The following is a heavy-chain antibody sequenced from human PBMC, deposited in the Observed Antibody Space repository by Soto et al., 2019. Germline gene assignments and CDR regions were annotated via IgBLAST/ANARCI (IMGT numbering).Heavy chain of an antibody. D-gene: IGHD3-3*01. CDR2: ISSSSSTI. CDR1: GFTFSSYS. Sequence: GGSLRLSCAASGFTFSSYSMNWVRQAPGKGLEWVSYISSSSSTIYYADSVKGRFTISRDNAKNSLYLQMNSLRDEDTAVYYCARAPYYDFWSGYSTKTFDYWGQGTLVTVSS. CDR3: ARAPYYDFWSGYSTKTFDY. J-gene: IGHJ4*02. V-gene: IGHV3-48*02.